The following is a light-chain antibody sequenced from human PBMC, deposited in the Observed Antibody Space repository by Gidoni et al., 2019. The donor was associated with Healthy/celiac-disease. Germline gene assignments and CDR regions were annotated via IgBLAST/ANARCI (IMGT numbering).Light chain of an antibody. CDR2: LGS. CDR3: MQSRQTPLT. J-gene: IGKJ5*01. V-gene: IGKV2-28*01. Sequence: ESVMTQSPLSLPVTPGEPASVTCRSSQSLLHSNGYNYLDWYLQKPGQSPQLLFYLGSSRASGVPDRFSGSGSGTDFTLKISRVEAEDVGVYYCMQSRQTPLTFGQGTRLEIK. CDR1: QSLLHSNGYNY.